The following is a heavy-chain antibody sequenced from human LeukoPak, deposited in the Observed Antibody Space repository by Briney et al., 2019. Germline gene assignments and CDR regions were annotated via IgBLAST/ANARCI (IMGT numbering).Heavy chain of an antibody. V-gene: IGHV3-53*01. CDR3: ARDSQQQLFDY. J-gene: IGHJ4*02. CDR1: GFTVSSNY. CDR2: IYSGGST. Sequence: GGSLRLSCAASGFTVSSNYMSWVRQAPGKGLEWVSVIYSGGSTYCADSVKGRFTISRDNSKNTLYLQMNSLRAEDTAVYYCARDSQQQLFDYWGQGTLVTVSS. D-gene: IGHD6-13*01.